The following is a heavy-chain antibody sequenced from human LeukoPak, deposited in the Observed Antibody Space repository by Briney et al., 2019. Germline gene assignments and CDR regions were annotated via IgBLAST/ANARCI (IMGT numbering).Heavy chain of an antibody. J-gene: IGHJ3*02. D-gene: IGHD1-7*01. V-gene: IGHV4-59*01. CDR3: AREGGDQLELKRPAFDI. CDR1: GGSISSYY. CDR2: IYYSGST. Sequence: SETLSLTCTVSGGSISSYYWSWIRQPPGKGLEWIGYIYYSGSTNYNPSLKSRVTISVDTSKNQFSLKLSSVTAADTAVYYCAREGGDQLELKRPAFDIWGQGTMVTVSS.